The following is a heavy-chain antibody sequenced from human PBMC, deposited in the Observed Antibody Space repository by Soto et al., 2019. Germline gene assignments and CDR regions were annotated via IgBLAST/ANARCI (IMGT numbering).Heavy chain of an antibody. J-gene: IGHJ5*02. CDR2: IYHSGST. CDR1: GGSISSGGYS. CDR3: ARGRVVRGFYCWFDP. V-gene: IGHV4-30-2*01. D-gene: IGHD3-10*01. Sequence: KTSETLSLTCAVSGGSISSGGYSWSWIRQPLGKGLEWIGYIYHSGSTYYNPSLKSRVTISVDRSKNQFSLKLSSVTAADTAVYYCARGRVVRGFYCWFDPWGQGTLVTVSS.